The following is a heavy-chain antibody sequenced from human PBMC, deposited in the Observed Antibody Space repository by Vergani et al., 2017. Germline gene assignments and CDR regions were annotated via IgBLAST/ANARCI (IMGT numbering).Heavy chain of an antibody. CDR1: GGTFSSYT. D-gene: IGHD2-15*01. Sequence: QVQLVQSGAEVKKPGSSVKVSCKASGGTFSSYTISWVRQAPGQGLEWMGRIIPILGIANYAQKCQGRVTITADKSTSTAYMEMSGLGSEDTAVYYCAGAFYGRGGSCYSYDYYYYGMDVWGQGTTVTVSS. CDR2: IIPILGIA. CDR3: AGAFYGRGGSCYSYDYYYYGMDV. J-gene: IGHJ6*02. V-gene: IGHV1-69*02.